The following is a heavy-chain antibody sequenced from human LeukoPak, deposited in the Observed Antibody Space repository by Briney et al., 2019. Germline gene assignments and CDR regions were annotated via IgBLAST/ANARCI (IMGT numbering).Heavy chain of an antibody. V-gene: IGHV1-2*02. CDR2: IDPNSGAT. CDR1: GYTFSAYY. D-gene: IGHD5-24*01. J-gene: IGHJ6*03. CDR3: LRDLGRYEHLASYQCYMDV. Sequence: ASVKVSCKTSGYTFSAYYIHWVRQAPGQGLEWMGWIDPNSGATKYTEKFQGRVTMTRDTSITTAYMDLSRLRYDDTAVYYCLRDLGRYEHLASYQCYMDVWGEGTAVTVSS.